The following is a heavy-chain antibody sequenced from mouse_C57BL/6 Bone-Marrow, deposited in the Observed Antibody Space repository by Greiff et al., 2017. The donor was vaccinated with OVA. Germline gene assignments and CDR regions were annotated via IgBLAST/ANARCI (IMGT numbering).Heavy chain of an antibody. Sequence: VQRVESGAELVRPGASVTLSCKASGYTFTDYEMHWVKQTPVHGLEWIGAIDPETGGTAYNQKFKGKAILTADKSSSTAYMELRSLTAEDSAVYYCTTMDDWGQGTSVTVSS. CDR1: GYTFTDYE. CDR2: IDPETGGT. CDR3: TTMDD. J-gene: IGHJ4*01. V-gene: IGHV1-15*01.